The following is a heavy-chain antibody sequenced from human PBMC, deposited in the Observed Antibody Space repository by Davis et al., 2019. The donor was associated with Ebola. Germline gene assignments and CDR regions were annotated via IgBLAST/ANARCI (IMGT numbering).Heavy chain of an antibody. CDR1: GFTFSSYS. CDR2: ISSSSSTI. Sequence: GESLKISCAASGFTFSSYSMNWVRQAPGKGLEWVSYISSSSSTIYYADSVKGRFTISRDNSKSMMFLQMNSLRAEDTAVYYCARGGYFDWLDAFDIWGQGTLVTVSS. J-gene: IGHJ3*02. V-gene: IGHV3-48*01. CDR3: ARGGYFDWLDAFDI. D-gene: IGHD3-9*01.